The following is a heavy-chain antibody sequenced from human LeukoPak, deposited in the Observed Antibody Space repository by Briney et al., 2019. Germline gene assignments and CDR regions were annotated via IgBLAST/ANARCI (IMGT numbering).Heavy chain of an antibody. Sequence: ASVKVSCKASGYIFTGYYMHWVRQAPGQGLEWMEWINPNSGGTNYAQKFQGRVTMTRDTSISTAYMELSRLRSEDTAVYYCATGPGKYYYDTSSYSGFHCYFDLWGRGTLVTVSS. CDR3: ATGPGKYYYDTSSYSGFHCYFDL. J-gene: IGHJ2*01. CDR2: INPNSGGT. V-gene: IGHV1-2*02. D-gene: IGHD3-22*01. CDR1: GYIFTGYY.